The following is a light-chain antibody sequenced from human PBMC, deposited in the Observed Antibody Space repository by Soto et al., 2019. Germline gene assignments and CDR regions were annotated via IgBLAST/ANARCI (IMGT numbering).Light chain of an antibody. Sequence: EIMMTQSPATLSVSPGERATLSCRASQSVSNSLAWYQQKPGQAPRLLIYDASTRPTGIPARFSGSGSGTEYTLTISSLQSEDVALYYCQQYTNWPPITFGQGKRLEIK. V-gene: IGKV3-15*01. CDR3: QQYTNWPPIT. J-gene: IGKJ5*01. CDR2: DAS. CDR1: QSVSNS.